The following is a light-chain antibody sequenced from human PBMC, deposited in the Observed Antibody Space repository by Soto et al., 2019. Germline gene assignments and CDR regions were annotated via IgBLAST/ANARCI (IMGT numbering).Light chain of an antibody. J-gene: IGLJ1*01. Sequence: QSALTQPPSASGSPGQSVAISCTGTSSDVGGYNYVSWYQQHPGKAPKLMIYEVNKRPSGVPDRFSGSKSGNTASLTVSGLQAEDEADYFCSSYAGSSNVFGTGTKVPAL. CDR1: SSDVGGYNY. CDR2: EVN. V-gene: IGLV2-8*01. CDR3: SSYAGSSNV.